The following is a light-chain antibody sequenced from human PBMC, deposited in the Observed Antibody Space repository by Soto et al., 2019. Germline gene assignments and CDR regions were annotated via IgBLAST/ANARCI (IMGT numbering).Light chain of an antibody. CDR2: GAS. V-gene: IGKV3-15*01. CDR1: QSVSSN. Sequence: EIVMTQSPATLSVSPGERATLSCRASQSVSSNLAWYQQKPGQAPRLLIYGASTRATGIPARFSGSGSGTEFTLNISSLQSEDFAVYYCQQYNNWPPWTFGQGPQV. J-gene: IGKJ1*01. CDR3: QQYNNWPPWT.